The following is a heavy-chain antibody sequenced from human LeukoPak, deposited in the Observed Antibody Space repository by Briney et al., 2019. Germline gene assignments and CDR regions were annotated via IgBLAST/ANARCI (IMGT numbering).Heavy chain of an antibody. CDR3: ARDRRLGIAAAGTLSYFQH. D-gene: IGHD6-13*01. J-gene: IGHJ1*01. V-gene: IGHV1-18*01. Sequence: ASVKVSCKASGYTFTSYGISWVRQAPGQGLEWMGWISAYNGNTSYAQKLQGRVTMTTDTSTSTAYMELRSLRSDDTAVYYCARDRRLGIAAAGTLSYFQHWGQGTLVTVSS. CDR2: ISAYNGNT. CDR1: GYTFTSYG.